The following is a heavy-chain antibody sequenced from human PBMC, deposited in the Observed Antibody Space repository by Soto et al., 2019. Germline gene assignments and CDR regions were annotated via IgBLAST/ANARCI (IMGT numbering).Heavy chain of an antibody. V-gene: IGHV1-58*01. D-gene: IGHD3-3*01. CDR1: GFTFTSSA. CDR3: AAGYDFWSGYYNGPLYYYYYGMDV. CDR2: IVVGSGNT. Sequence: SVKVSCKASGFTFTSSAVQWVRQARGQRLEWIGWIVVGSGNTNYAQKFQEGVTITRDMSTSTAYMELSSLRSEDTAVYYCAAGYDFWSGYYNGPLYYYYYGMDVWGQGTTVTV. J-gene: IGHJ6*02.